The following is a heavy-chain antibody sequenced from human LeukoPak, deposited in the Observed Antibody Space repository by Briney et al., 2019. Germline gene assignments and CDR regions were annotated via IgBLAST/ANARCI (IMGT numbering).Heavy chain of an antibody. Sequence: ASVKVSCKASGGTFSSYAISWVRQAPGQGLEWMGRLIPIFGTANYAQKFQGRVTITTDESTSTAYMELSSLRSEDTAVYYCAREEDCSGGSCRENYYYMDVWGKGTTVTVSS. D-gene: IGHD2-15*01. V-gene: IGHV1-69*05. CDR3: AREEDCSGGSCRENYYYMDV. CDR2: LIPIFGTA. CDR1: GGTFSSYA. J-gene: IGHJ6*03.